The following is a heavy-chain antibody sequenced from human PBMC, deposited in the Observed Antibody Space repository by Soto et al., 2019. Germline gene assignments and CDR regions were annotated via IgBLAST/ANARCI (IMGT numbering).Heavy chain of an antibody. CDR1: GDSISSGGYY. J-gene: IGHJ6*02. CDR2: IYYNGNT. D-gene: IGHD5-12*01. Sequence: QLQLQEAGPGLVKPSETLSLTCSVSGDSISSGGYYWGWIRQPPGKGLEWIGSIYYNGNTYYNPSLKSRVTISRDTSMNQLSLRLNSVTSADTAVYYCVRRLGYGFAMDGWGQGTTVTVSS. V-gene: IGHV4-39*01. CDR3: VRRLGYGFAMDG.